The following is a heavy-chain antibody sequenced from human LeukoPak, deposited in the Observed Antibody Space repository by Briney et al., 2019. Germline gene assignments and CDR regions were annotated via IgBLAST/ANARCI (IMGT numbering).Heavy chain of an antibody. CDR1: GFTFNTYA. D-gene: IGHD2-15*01. CDR3: ARAPPGYCSGGSCSRPLDL. Sequence: GGSLRLSCAASGFTFNTYAMTWVRQAPGKGLEWVSGISGSGGSTYYADSVKGRFTISRANSKNTLYLQMNSLRAEDTAVYYCARAPPGYCSGGSCSRPLDLWGQGTPVTVSS. V-gene: IGHV3-23*01. CDR2: ISGSGGST. J-gene: IGHJ5*02.